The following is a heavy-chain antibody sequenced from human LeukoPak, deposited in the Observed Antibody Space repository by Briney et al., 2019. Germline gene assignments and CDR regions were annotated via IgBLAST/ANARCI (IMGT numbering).Heavy chain of an antibody. J-gene: IGHJ4*01. V-gene: IGHV1-24*01. D-gene: IGHD3-9*01. Sequence: ASVKVSCRVSGYTLTDLSMHWVRQAPGIGLEWMGSFDPEDGETIYAQKFQGRVTMTEDTSTDTAYMELSSLRSEDTAVYYCATATYYDILLDYWGQGTLVTVSS. CDR3: ATATYYDILLDY. CDR1: GYTLTDLS. CDR2: FDPEDGET.